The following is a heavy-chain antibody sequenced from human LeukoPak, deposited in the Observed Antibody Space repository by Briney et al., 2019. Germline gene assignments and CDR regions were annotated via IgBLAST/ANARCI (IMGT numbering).Heavy chain of an antibody. Sequence: GGSLRLSCAASGFTFSSYAMPWVRQAPGKGLEWVAVISYDGSNKYYADSVKGRFTISRDNAKNSLYLQMNSLRAEDTAVYYCARDRHGGARGFDYWGQGTLVTVS. CDR2: ISYDGSNK. V-gene: IGHV3-30-3*01. D-gene: IGHD3-16*01. J-gene: IGHJ4*02. CDR1: GFTFSSYA. CDR3: ARDRHGGARGFDY.